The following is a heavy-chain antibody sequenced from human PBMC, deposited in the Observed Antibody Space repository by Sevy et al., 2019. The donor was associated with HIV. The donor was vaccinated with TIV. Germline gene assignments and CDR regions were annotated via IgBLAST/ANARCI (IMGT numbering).Heavy chain of an antibody. CDR1: GGSISSYY. D-gene: IGHD2-21*02. CDR2: IYYSGST. J-gene: IGHJ6*02. V-gene: IGHV4-59*01. Sequence: SETLSLTCTVSGGSISSYYWSWIRQPPGKGLEWIAYIYYSGSTNYNPSLKSRVTISVDTSKNQFSLKLSSVTAADTAVYYCARDAIVVVTAIGGYYYGMDVWGQGTTVTVSS. CDR3: ARDAIVVVTAIGGYYYGMDV.